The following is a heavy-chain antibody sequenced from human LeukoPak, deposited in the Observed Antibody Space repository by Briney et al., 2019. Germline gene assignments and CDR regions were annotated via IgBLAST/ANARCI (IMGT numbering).Heavy chain of an antibody. V-gene: IGHV1-69*04. CDR2: IIPLVALP. J-gene: IGHJ3*01. Sequence: SVKVSCKASGGSFTSYSISWVRQAPGQGLEWMGRIIPLVALPSSAQKFHDRITITADRSANTAYMELSSLTSEDTAVYYCAREQDSGGNSEFHALDVWGQGTLVTVSS. CDR1: GGSFTSYS. D-gene: IGHD4-23*01. CDR3: AREQDSGGNSEFHALDV.